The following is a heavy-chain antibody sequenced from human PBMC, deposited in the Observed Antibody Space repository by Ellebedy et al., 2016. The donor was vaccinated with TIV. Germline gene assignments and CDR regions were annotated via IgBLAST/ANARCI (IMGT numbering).Heavy chain of an antibody. CDR1: LGSISSHY. J-gene: IGHJ4*02. CDR2: IYYTGST. D-gene: IGHD3-3*01. V-gene: IGHV4-59*11. Sequence: SETLSLTXTVSLGSISSHYWTWIRQLPAKGLEWIGNIYYTGSTSYSPSLTGRVTISIDTPENQFSLKVTSVTAADTAVYYCAREFRYDFWRGPLDHWGQGTTVIVSS. CDR3: AREFRYDFWRGPLDH.